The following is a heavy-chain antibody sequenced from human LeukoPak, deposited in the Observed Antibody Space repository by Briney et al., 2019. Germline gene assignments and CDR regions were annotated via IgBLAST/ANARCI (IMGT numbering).Heavy chain of an antibody. CDR3: ARDLRPYYDFWSGYNWFDP. V-gene: IGHV1-2*02. J-gene: IGHJ5*02. CDR1: GYTFTGYY. CDR2: INPNSGGT. Sequence: ASVKVSYKASGYTFTGYYMHWVRQAPGQGLEWMGWINPNSGGTNYAQKFQGRVTMTRDTSISTAYMELSRLRSDDTAVYYCARDLRPYYDFWSGYNWFDPWGQGTLVTVSS. D-gene: IGHD3-3*01.